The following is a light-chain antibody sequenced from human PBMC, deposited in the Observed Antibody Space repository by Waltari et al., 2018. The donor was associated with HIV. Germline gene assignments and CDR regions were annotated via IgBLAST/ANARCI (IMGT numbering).Light chain of an antibody. CDR1: KLVDNY. Sequence: SFELTQPPSVSVSPGQTASITCSGEKLVDNYACWYQQKPGQSPVMVIYQDKRRPSGIPVRFSASNSGNTATLTISGTQALDEADYYCQVWDSTTVIFGGGTRLTVL. CDR2: QDK. J-gene: IGLJ2*01. CDR3: QVWDSTTVI. V-gene: IGLV3-1*01.